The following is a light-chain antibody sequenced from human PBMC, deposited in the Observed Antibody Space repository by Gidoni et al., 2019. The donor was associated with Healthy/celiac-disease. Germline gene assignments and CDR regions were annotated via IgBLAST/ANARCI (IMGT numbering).Light chain of an antibody. V-gene: IGKV3-20*01. CDR3: QQYGSSPYT. CDR1: QSVSSSY. J-gene: IGKJ2*01. Sequence: EIVFTQSPCTLSLSPGERATLSFRASQSVSSSYLAWYQQKPGKAPRLLIYGASSRATGIPDRFSGSGSGTDFTLTISRLEPEDFAVYYCQQYGSSPYTFGQGTKLEIK. CDR2: GAS.